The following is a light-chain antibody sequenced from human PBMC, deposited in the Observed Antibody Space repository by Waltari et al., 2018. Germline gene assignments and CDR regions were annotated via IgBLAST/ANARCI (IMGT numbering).Light chain of an antibody. Sequence: QSALTQPASVSGSPGQSISISCTGTRRDVGVYTYVSWYQQHPGKAPKLMIYEVSNRPSGISNRFSGSKSDNTASLTISGLQAEDEADYYCSSYTSSSTWVFGGGTKLTVL. CDR1: RRDVGVYTY. J-gene: IGLJ3*02. V-gene: IGLV2-14*01. CDR3: SSYTSSSTWV. CDR2: EVS.